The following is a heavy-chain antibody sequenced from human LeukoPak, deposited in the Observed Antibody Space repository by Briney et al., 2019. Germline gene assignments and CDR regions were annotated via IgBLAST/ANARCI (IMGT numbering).Heavy chain of an antibody. CDR2: TITGGST. D-gene: IGHD3-22*01. Sequence: GGSLRLSCAASGITFSSYAMSWVRQAPGKGLEWVSGTITGGSTYYADSVKGRFTISRDNSKNTLYLQMNSLGAEDTAVYYCATYDATGSYYSFENWGQGTLVTVSS. CDR3: ATYDATGSYYSFEN. CDR1: GITFSSYA. V-gene: IGHV3-23*01. J-gene: IGHJ4*02.